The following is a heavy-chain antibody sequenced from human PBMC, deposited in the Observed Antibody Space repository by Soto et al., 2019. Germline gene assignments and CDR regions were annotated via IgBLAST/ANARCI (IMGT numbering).Heavy chain of an antibody. CDR2: INPDGSRI. Sequence: EVQLVESGGGLVQAGGSLRLSCAASGFALSSYWMHWVRRVPGKGLVWVSRINPDGSRIDYADSVRGRFTISRDNAMNALFLPMNNLRAEDTALYQCVGVPVGAYGKFDPWGQGTLVTVSS. V-gene: IGHV3-74*01. CDR3: VGVPVGAYGKFDP. CDR1: GFALSSYW. D-gene: IGHD2-8*02. J-gene: IGHJ5*02.